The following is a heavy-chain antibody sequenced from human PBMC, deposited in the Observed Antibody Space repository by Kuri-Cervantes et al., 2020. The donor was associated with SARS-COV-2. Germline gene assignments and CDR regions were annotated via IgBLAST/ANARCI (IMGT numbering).Heavy chain of an antibody. V-gene: IGHV4-4*07. CDR3: ARARYCSGGSCYSEVPAYYYYMDV. CDR1: GGSISSYY. Sequence: SETLSLTCTVSGGSISSYYWSWIRQPAGKGLEWIGRIYTSGSTNYNPSLKSRVTISVDTSKNQFSLKLSSVTAADTAVYYCARARYCSGGSCYSEVPAYYYYMDVWGKGTTVTVSS. D-gene: IGHD2-15*01. CDR2: IYTSGST. J-gene: IGHJ6*03.